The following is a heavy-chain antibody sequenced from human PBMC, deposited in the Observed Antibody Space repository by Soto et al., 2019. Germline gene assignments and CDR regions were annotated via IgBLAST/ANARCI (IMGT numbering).Heavy chain of an antibody. CDR2: IKSITDGGTT. CDR1: AFSFTNAW. Sequence: GGSLRLSCVASAFSFTNAWMSWVRQAPGKGLEWVGRIKSITDGGTTDYAAPVKGRFTISRDDSNNTLYLQMNSLKTEDTAVYYCSTGRSTYGLDSWGQGTLVTVS. D-gene: IGHD5-18*01. J-gene: IGHJ4*02. CDR3: STGRSTYGLDS. V-gene: IGHV3-15*01.